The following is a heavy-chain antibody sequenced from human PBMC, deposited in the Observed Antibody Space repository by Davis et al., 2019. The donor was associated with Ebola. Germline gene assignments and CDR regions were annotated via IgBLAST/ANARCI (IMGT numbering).Heavy chain of an antibody. J-gene: IGHJ4*02. Sequence: GESLKISCAASGFTFSSYAMHWVRQAPGKGPEWVAVISYDGSNKYYADSVKGRFTISRDNSKNTLYLQMNSLRAEDTAVYYCARRTELDYWGQGTLVTVSS. V-gene: IGHV3-30*04. CDR3: ARRTELDY. CDR2: ISYDGSNK. D-gene: IGHD1-1*01. CDR1: GFTFSSYA.